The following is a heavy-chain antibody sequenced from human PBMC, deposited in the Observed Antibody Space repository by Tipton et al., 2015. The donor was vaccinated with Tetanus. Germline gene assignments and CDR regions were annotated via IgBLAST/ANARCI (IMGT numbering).Heavy chain of an antibody. CDR1: DDSMSTGTSY. Sequence: LRLSCTVSDDSMSTGTSYWGWVRQPPGMALEWIGTVYYDGSPYYNSSLKSRLTISVDTSKRQFFLRLTSVTAADTAVYYCARLREIVSRSGWAFDYWGQGTLVTVSS. CDR3: ARLREIVSRSGWAFDY. J-gene: IGHJ4*02. V-gene: IGHV4-39*01. CDR2: VYYDGSP. D-gene: IGHD5/OR15-5a*01.